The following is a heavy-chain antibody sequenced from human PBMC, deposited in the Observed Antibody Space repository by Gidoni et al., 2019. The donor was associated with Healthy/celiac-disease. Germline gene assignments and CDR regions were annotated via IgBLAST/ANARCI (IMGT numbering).Heavy chain of an antibody. D-gene: IGHD3-16*02. CDR3: AARLRLGELSDY. CDR2: IVVGSGNT. Sequence: QMQLVQSGPEVKKPGTSVKVSCKASGFTFTSSAVQWVRQARGQRLEWIGWIVVGSGNTNYAQKFQERVTITRDMSTSTAYMELSSLRSEDTAVYYCAARLRLGELSDYWGQGTLVTVSS. V-gene: IGHV1-58*01. CDR1: GFTFTSSA. J-gene: IGHJ4*02.